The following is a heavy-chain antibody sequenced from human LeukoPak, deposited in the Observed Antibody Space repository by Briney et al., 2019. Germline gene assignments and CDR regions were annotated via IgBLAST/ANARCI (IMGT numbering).Heavy chain of an antibody. CDR3: ARGASSWPTDFDY. V-gene: IGHV1-18*01. D-gene: IGHD6-13*01. Sequence: ASVKVSCKAFGYSFTSSVFSGVRQPPGQGLDWMGWISANNGYTNYAQKLQGRVTMTTDTSTTTAYMELRSLISDDTAVYYCARGASSWPTDFDYWGQGTLVTVSS. J-gene: IGHJ4*02. CDR2: ISANNGYT. CDR1: GYSFTSSV.